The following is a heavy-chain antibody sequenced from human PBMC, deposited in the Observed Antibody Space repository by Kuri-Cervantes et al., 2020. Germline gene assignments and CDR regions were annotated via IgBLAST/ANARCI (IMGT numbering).Heavy chain of an antibody. CDR1: GGSISSSSYY. CDR3: ARRDYYFDY. CDR2: IYHSGST. V-gene: IGHV4-39*07. Sequence: SETLSLTCTVSGGSISSSSYYWGWIRQPPGKGLEWIGSIYHSGSTYYNPSLKSRVTISVDRSKNQFSLKLSSVTAADTAVYYCARRDYYFDYWGQGTLVTVSS. J-gene: IGHJ4*02.